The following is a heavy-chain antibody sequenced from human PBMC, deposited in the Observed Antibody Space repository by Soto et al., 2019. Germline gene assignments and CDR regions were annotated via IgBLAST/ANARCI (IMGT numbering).Heavy chain of an antibody. D-gene: IGHD3-3*01. CDR2: ISAYNGNT. CDR1: GYTFTSCG. Sequence: ASVKVSCKASGYTFTSCGISWVRQAPGQGLEWMGCISAYNGNTNYAQKLQGRVTMTTDTSTSTAYMELRSLRSDDTAVYYCARDKRITLFTLNWFDPGGQGPLVTVSS. CDR3: ARDKRITLFTLNWFDP. J-gene: IGHJ5*02. V-gene: IGHV1-18*01.